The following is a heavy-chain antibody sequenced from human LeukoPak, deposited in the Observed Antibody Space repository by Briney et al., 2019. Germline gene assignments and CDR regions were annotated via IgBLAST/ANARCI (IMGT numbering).Heavy chain of an antibody. Sequence: SETLSLTCAVSGGSISSSNWWSWVRQPPGKGLEWIGEIYHSGSTNYNPSLKSRVTISVDKSKNQSSLKLSSVTAADTAVYYWASRTDYAGWYFDLWGRGTLVPVSS. J-gene: IGHJ2*01. CDR2: IYHSGST. CDR1: GGSISSSNW. D-gene: IGHD4-17*01. V-gene: IGHV4-4*02. CDR3: ASRTDYAGWYFDL.